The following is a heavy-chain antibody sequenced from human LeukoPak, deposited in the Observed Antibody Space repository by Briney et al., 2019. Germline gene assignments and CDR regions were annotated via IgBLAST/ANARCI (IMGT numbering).Heavy chain of an antibody. CDR3: AGDLTHYDYVWGSYREPDY. V-gene: IGHV3-21*01. CDR1: GFTFSSYS. J-gene: IGHJ4*02. D-gene: IGHD3-16*02. Sequence: PGGSLRLSCAASGFTFSSYSMNWVRQAPGKGLEWVSSISSSSSYIYYADSVKGRFTISRDNAKNSLYLQMNSLRAEDTAVYYCAGDLTHYDYVWGSYREPDYWGQGTLVTVSS. CDR2: ISSSSSYI.